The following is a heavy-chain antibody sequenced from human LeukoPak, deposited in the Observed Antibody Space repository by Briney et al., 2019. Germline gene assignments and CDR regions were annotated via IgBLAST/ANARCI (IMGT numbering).Heavy chain of an antibody. D-gene: IGHD3-9*01. J-gene: IGHJ4*02. V-gene: IGHV3-21*01. CDR3: ARDYDILTGYSQNDY. CDR2: ISSSSSYI. Sequence: GGSLRLSCAASGFTFSSYSMNWVRQAPGKGLEWVSSISSSSSYIYYADSVKGRFTISRDNAKNSLYLQMNSLRAEDTAVYYCARDYDILTGYSQNDYWGQGTLVTVSS. CDR1: GFTFSSYS.